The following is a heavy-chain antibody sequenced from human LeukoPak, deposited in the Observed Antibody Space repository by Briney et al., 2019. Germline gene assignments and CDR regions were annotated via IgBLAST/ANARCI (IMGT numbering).Heavy chain of an antibody. D-gene: IGHD5-24*01. Sequence: ASVTVSYTASVYTFTIYDINWVRQATGQGVEWMGWMNPNSGNTGYAQKFQGRVTMTRNTSIHTAYMELSSLRSEDTAVYYCARGHEMATASFEYWGRGTLVTVSS. CDR2: MNPNSGNT. V-gene: IGHV1-8*01. CDR1: VYTFTIYD. CDR3: ARGHEMATASFEY. J-gene: IGHJ4*02.